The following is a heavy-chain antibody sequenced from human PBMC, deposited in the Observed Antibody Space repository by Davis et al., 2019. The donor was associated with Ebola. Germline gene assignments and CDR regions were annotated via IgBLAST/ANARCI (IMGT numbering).Heavy chain of an antibody. D-gene: IGHD1-26*01. Sequence: SVQVSCKTSGYTFINYFLHSLRQPPGHRLEWMGRINPDTGGAYFPQKFQGSVTMTRDTSISTAYMELSGLRSDDTAVYYCAGLGGGGATDFDSWGQGTLVTVSS. CDR2: INPDTGGA. CDR1: GYTFINYF. V-gene: IGHV1-2*06. CDR3: AGLGGGGATDFDS. J-gene: IGHJ4*02.